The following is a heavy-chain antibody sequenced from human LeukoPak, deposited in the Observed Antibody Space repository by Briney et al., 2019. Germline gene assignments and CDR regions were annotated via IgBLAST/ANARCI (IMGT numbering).Heavy chain of an antibody. Sequence: PSETLSLTCAVSGGSISSSNWWSWVRQPPGKGLEWIGEINHSGSTNYNPSLKSRVTISVDTSKNQFSLKLSSVTAADTAVYYCAREACTNGVCQSAAFDIWGQGTMVTVSS. V-gene: IGHV4-4*02. CDR2: INHSGST. CDR3: AREACTNGVCQSAAFDI. CDR1: GGSISSSNW. J-gene: IGHJ3*02. D-gene: IGHD2-8*01.